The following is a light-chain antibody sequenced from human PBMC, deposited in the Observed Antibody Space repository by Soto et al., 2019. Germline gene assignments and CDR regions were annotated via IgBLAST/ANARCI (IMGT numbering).Light chain of an antibody. V-gene: IGLV1-47*01. J-gene: IGLJ3*02. CDR2: NNG. Sequence: QSVLTQPPSVSATPGQRVTISCSGSSSNVGSHYVYWYQQLSGTAPKLLIYNNGQRPSGVPDRFSDSKSGTSASLAISGLRSEDEADYYCAAWDDRLGSRLFGGGTKLTVL. CDR1: SSNVGSHY. CDR3: AAWDDRLGSRL.